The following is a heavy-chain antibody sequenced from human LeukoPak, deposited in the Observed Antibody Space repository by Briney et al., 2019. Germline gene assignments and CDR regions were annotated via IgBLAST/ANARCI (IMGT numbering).Heavy chain of an antibody. V-gene: IGHV4-4*07. CDR2: IYTSGST. Sequence: SETLSLTCTVSGGSISSYYWSWIRQPAGKGLEWIGRIYTSGSTNYNPSLKSRVTMSVGTSKNQFSLKLSSVTAADTAVYYCARGYCSSTSCREYNWFDPWGQGTLVTVSS. D-gene: IGHD2-2*01. CDR3: ARGYCSSTSCREYNWFDP. J-gene: IGHJ5*02. CDR1: GGSISSYY.